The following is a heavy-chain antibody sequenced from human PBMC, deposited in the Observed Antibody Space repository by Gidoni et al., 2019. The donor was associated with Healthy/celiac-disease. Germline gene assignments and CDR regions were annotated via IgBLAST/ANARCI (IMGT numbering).Heavy chain of an antibody. D-gene: IGHD3-22*01. V-gene: IGHV3-7*01. CDR3: ARVEFYYDSSGYFLLGTFDY. Sequence: PGKGLEGVANVKQDGSEKYYVDSVKGRFTISRDNAKDLLYLQMNSLRAEDTAVYYCARVEFYYDSSGYFLLGTFDYWGQGTLVTVSS. J-gene: IGHJ4*02. CDR2: VKQDGSEK.